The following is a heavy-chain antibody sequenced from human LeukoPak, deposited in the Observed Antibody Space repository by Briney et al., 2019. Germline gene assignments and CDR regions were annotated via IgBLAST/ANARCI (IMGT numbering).Heavy chain of an antibody. J-gene: IGHJ6*02. D-gene: IGHD2-8*01. Sequence: GGSLRLSCAASGFTFSSYAMSWVRQAPGKGLEWVSAISGSDGSTYYADSVKGRFTISRDNSKNTLYLQMNSLRAEDTAVYYCAKTSEGNGGPHAYYYYGMDVWGQGTTVTVSS. CDR3: AKTSEGNGGPHAYYYYGMDV. V-gene: IGHV3-23*01. CDR2: ISGSDGST. CDR1: GFTFSSYA.